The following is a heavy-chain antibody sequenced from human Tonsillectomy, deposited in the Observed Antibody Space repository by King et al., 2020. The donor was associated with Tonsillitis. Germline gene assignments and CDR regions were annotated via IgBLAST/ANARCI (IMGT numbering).Heavy chain of an antibody. V-gene: IGHV4-59*01. CDR1: GGSISSYY. J-gene: IGHJ4*02. D-gene: IGHD6-13*01. CDR3: ASSSWLRTFDY. CDR2: ISYSGST. Sequence: VQLQESGPGLVKPSETLSLTCTVSGGSISSYYWSWIRQPPGKGLEWVGYISYSGSTNYNPSLNSRVTMSVDTSKNQFSLKLSSVTAADTAVYYCASSSWLRTFDYWGQGTLVTVSS.